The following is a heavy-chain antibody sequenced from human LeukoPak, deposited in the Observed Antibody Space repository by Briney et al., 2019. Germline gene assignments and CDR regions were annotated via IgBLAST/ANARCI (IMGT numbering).Heavy chain of an antibody. J-gene: IGHJ4*02. V-gene: IGHV1-18*01. CDR2: ISAYNGNT. D-gene: IGHD3-9*01. CDR3: ARVLLTGYYNEGVGY. Sequence: ASVKVSCKASGGTFSSYAISWVRQAPGQGLEWMGWISAYNGNTNYAQKLQGRVTMTTDTSTSTAYMELRSLRSDDTAVYYCARVLLTGYYNEGVGYWGQGTLVTVSS. CDR1: GGTFSSYA.